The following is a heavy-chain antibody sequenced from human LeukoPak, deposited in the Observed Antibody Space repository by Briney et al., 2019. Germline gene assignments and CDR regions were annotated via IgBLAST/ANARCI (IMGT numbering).Heavy chain of an antibody. CDR1: GGSFSGYY. D-gene: IGHD3-22*01. J-gene: IGHJ4*02. CDR3: ARESDDSSGSVDY. V-gene: IGHV4-34*01. CDR2: IYHSGST. Sequence: PSETLSLTCAVYGGSFSGYYWSWIRQPPGKGLEWIGYIYHSGSTYYNPSLKSRVTISVDRSKNQFSLKLSSVTAADTAVYYCARESDDSSGSVDYWGQGTLVTVSS.